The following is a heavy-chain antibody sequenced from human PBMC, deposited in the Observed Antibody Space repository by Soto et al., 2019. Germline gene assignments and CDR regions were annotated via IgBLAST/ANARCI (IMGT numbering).Heavy chain of an antibody. V-gene: IGHV1-69*13. J-gene: IGHJ6*02. CDR3: GRQLFASGYGMDV. CDR2: IIPIFGTA. CDR1: GGTFSSYA. Sequence: SVKVSCKASGGTFSSYAISWVRQAPGQGFEWMGGIIPIFGTANYAQKFQGRVTITADESTSTAYMELSSLRSEDTAVYYCGRQLFASGYGMDVWGQGTTVTVSS. D-gene: IGHD6-6*01.